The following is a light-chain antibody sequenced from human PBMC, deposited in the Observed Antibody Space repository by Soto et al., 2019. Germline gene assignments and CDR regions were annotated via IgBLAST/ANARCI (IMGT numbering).Light chain of an antibody. V-gene: IGKV1-39*01. CDR1: QSISRY. CDR2: GAS. J-gene: IGKJ5*01. Sequence: IQMTQSPSSLSASVGDRVTITCRASQSISRYLNWYQQKPGTAPKLLIYGASSLQSGVPSRFSGSGSGTDFTLTISSLQPGDFAIYYCQQSYSPPPAFGQGTRLEIK. CDR3: QQSYSPPPA.